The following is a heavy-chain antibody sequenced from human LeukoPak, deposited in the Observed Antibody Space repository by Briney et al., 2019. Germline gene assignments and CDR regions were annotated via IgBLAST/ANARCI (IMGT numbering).Heavy chain of an antibody. D-gene: IGHD3-22*01. J-gene: IGHJ4*02. CDR3: ARGDYYDSSGYFDY. V-gene: IGHV1-69*05. Sequence: ASVKVSCKASGGTFSSYAISWVRQAPGQGLEWMGGIIPIFGTANYAQKLQGRVTMTTDTSTSTAYMELRSLRSDDTAVYYCARGDYYDSSGYFDYWGQGTLVTVSS. CDR2: IIPIFGTA. CDR1: GGTFSSYA.